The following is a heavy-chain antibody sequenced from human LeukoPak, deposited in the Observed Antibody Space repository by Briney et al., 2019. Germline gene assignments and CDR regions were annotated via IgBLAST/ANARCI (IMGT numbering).Heavy chain of an antibody. V-gene: IGHV3-9*01. D-gene: IGHD6-13*01. CDR2: ISWNSGSI. Sequence: GGSLRHSCAASGFTFADYAMHWVRQAPGKGLEWVSGISWNSGSIGYADSVKGRFTISRDSAKNSMYLQMNSLRAEDTALYYCANVGTRGHYFDYWGQGTLVTVSS. J-gene: IGHJ4*02. CDR3: ANVGTRGHYFDY. CDR1: GFTFADYA.